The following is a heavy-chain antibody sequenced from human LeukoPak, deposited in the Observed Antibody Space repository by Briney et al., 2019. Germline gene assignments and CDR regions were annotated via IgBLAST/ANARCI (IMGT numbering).Heavy chain of an antibody. CDR1: GDSVSRNTAG. CDR3: ARERPYVTTVTDYYYYYMDV. D-gene: IGHD4-17*01. V-gene: IGHV6-1*01. J-gene: IGHJ6*03. CDR2: TYYRSKWYS. Sequence: SQTLSLTCVISGDSVSRNTAGWNWIRQSPSRGLEWLGRTYYRSKWYSDFASSVRNRMTINPDTSKNQFSLQLNSVTPEDTAVYYCARERPYVTTVTDYYYYYMDVWGKGTTVTVSS.